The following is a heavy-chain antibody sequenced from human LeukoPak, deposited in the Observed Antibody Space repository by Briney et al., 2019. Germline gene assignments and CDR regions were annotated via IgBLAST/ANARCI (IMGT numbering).Heavy chain of an antibody. CDR3: ARSGITIFGVVIAQYGMDV. D-gene: IGHD3-3*01. Sequence: PSETLSLTCTVSGGSISSYYWSWIRQPPGKGLERIGYIYYSGSTNYNPSLKSRVTISVDTSKNQFSLKLSSVTAADTAVYYCARSGITIFGVVIAQYGMDVWGQGTTVTVSS. J-gene: IGHJ6*02. V-gene: IGHV4-59*01. CDR2: IYYSGST. CDR1: GGSISSYY.